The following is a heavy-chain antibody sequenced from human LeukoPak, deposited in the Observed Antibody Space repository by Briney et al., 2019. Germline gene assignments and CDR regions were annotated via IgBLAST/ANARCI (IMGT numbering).Heavy chain of an antibody. J-gene: IGHJ4*02. V-gene: IGHV1-8*03. CDR2: MNPNSGNT. D-gene: IGHD5-24*01. CDR3: ARTRLHGRDGHRGFDY. Sequence: ASVKVPCKASGYTFTSYDINWVRQATGQGLEWMGWMNPNSGNTGYAQKFQGRVTITRNTSISTAYMELSSLRSEDTAVYYCARTRLHGRDGHRGFDYWGQGTLVTVSS. CDR1: GYTFTSYD.